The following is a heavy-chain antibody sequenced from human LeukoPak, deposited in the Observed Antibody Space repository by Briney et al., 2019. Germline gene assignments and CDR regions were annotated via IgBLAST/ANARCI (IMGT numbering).Heavy chain of an antibody. CDR2: ILGSGGSS. Sequence: GASLRLSCAASGFTFSNYAMSWVRQAPGKGLEWVSAILGSGGSSYYADSVKGRFTVSRDNSKSTLYLQMNSLRAEDTALYYCAKWGDYDVLTGYYVPDYWGQGTLVTVSS. CDR3: AKWGDYDVLTGYYVPDY. V-gene: IGHV3-23*01. CDR1: GFTFSNYA. D-gene: IGHD3-9*01. J-gene: IGHJ4*02.